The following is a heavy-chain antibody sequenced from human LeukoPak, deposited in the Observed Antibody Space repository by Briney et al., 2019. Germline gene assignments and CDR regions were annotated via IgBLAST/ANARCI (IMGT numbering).Heavy chain of an antibody. CDR2: TYYSGST. CDR3: ARSGYSSGRAEFDP. D-gene: IGHD6-19*01. Sequence: PSETLSLTCTVSGGSISSHYWSWIRQPPGKGLEWIGYTYYSGSTNYNPSLKSRVTISVDTSKNQFSLKLSSVTAADTAVYYCARSGYSSGRAEFDPWGQGTLVTVSS. CDR1: GGSISSHY. V-gene: IGHV4-59*11. J-gene: IGHJ5*02.